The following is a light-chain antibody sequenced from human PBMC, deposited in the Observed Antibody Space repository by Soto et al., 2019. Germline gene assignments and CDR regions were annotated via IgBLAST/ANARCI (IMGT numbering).Light chain of an antibody. CDR1: SSDVGGYNY. CDR3: CSYAGSYTWV. Sequence: QSALTQPRSVSGSPGQSVTISCTGTSSDVGGYNYVSWYQQHPGKAPKLLIYDVSKRPSGVPDRFSGSKSGNTASLTISGLQADDESDYSCCSYAGSYTWVFGGGTKVTVL. CDR2: DVS. J-gene: IGLJ3*02. V-gene: IGLV2-11*01.